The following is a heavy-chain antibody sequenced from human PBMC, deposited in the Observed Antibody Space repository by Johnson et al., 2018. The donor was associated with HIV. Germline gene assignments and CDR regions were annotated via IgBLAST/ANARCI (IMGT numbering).Heavy chain of an antibody. CDR3: AREGGDGYSPSAFDI. CDR2: ISYDGSNK. CDR1: GFTFSSYA. Sequence: QVPLVESGGGVVQPGRSLRLSCAASGFTFSSYAMHWVRQAPGQGLEWVAVISYDGSNKYYADSVKGRFTISRDNSKNTLYLQMNSLRAEDTAVYYCAREGGDGYSPSAFDIWGQGTMVTVSS. J-gene: IGHJ3*02. D-gene: IGHD5-24*01. V-gene: IGHV3-30-3*01.